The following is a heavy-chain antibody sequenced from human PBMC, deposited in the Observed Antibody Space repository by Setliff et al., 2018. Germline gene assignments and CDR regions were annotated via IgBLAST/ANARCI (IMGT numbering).Heavy chain of an antibody. V-gene: IGHV4-39*07. CDR3: GRVDFTMIQGVVGH. Sequence: KPSETLSLTCTVSGGSVSRTSHYWGWIRQAPGKGMEWIGSVYYSGYTYSKPSLQSRVSMSVDASKNQFSLKLASVTAADTAVYYCGRVDFTMIQGVVGHWGQGTLVTVSS. CDR1: GGSVSRTSHY. CDR2: VYYSGYT. J-gene: IGHJ1*01. D-gene: IGHD3-10*01.